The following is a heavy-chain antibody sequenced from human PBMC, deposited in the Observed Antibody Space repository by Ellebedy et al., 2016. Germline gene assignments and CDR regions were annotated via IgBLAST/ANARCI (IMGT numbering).Heavy chain of an antibody. D-gene: IGHD2-21*01. CDR1: GYFFGVYG. CDR2: ISGRNGDT. Sequence: ASVKVSXKTSGYFFGVYGVSWLRQAPGQGLEWLGWISGRNGDTDYAQKFQGRVTLSTDASTNTAFMDLTSLTSDDTAVYFCARDPGAHCGGNCLHFDYWGQGTLVTVSS. CDR3: ARDPGAHCGGNCLHFDY. V-gene: IGHV1-18*04. J-gene: IGHJ4*02.